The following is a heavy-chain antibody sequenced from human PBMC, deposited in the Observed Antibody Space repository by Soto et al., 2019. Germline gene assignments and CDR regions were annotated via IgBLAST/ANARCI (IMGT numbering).Heavy chain of an antibody. CDR1: GFTFSSYA. J-gene: IGHJ4*02. CDR3: AKDIVVVPAAMDSFDY. D-gene: IGHD2-2*01. V-gene: IGHV3-23*01. CDR2: ISGNAGST. Sequence: GGSLSLSCAASGFTFSSYAMSWVRQAPGKGLEWVSAISGNAGSTYYADSVKGRFTISRDNSKNTLYLQMNSLRAEDTAVYYCAKDIVVVPAAMDSFDYWGQGTLVTVSS.